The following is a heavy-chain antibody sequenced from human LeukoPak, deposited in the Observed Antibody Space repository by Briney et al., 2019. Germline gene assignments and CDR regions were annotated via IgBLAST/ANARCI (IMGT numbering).Heavy chain of an antibody. Sequence: GGSLRLSCAASGFTVSSNYMSWVRQAPGKGLEWVSVIYSGGSTYYADSVKGRFTISRDNSKNTLYLQMNSLRAEDTAVYYCAGGSIVGATTNDYWGQGTLVTVSS. V-gene: IGHV3-66*02. CDR1: GFTVSSNY. CDR3: AGGSIVGATTNDY. J-gene: IGHJ4*02. D-gene: IGHD1-26*01. CDR2: IYSGGST.